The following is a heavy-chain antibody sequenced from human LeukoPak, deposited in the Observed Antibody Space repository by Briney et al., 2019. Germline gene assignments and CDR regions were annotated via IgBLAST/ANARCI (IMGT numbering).Heavy chain of an antibody. D-gene: IGHD2-2*01. J-gene: IGHJ3*02. CDR1: GGSISSGGYY. CDR3: ARDSSVVVVPAAMKYAFDI. V-gene: IGHV4-30-2*01. CDR2: IYHSGST. Sequence: SETLSLTCTVSGGSISSGGYYWSWIRQPPGKGLEWIGYIYHSGSTYYNPSLKSRVTISVDRSKNQFSLKLSSVTAADTAVYYCARDSSVVVVPAAMKYAFDIWGQGTMVTVSS.